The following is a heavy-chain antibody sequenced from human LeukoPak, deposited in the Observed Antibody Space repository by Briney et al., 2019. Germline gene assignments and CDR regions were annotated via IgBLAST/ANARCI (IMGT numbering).Heavy chain of an antibody. CDR2: IKQDGSEK. V-gene: IGHV3-7*01. Sequence: SCQASGYTFTNYGISWVRQAPGKGLEWVANIKQDGSEKYYVDSVKGRFTISRDNAKNSLYLQMNSLRVEDTAIYYCATVGAVTDGAFDVWGQGTMVTVSS. J-gene: IGHJ3*01. CDR3: ATVGAVTDGAFDV. D-gene: IGHD4-17*01. CDR1: GYTFTNYG.